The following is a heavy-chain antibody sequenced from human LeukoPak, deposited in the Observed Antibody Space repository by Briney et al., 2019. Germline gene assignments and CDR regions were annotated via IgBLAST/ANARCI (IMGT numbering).Heavy chain of an antibody. CDR3: ARVRLEYSSSSEWFDP. V-gene: IGHV4-59*11. J-gene: IGHJ5*02. Sequence: PSETLSLTCTVSGGSISSHYWSWIRQPPGKGLEWIGYIYYSGSTNYNPSLKSRVTISVDTSKNQFSLKPSSVTAADTAVYYCARVRLEYSSSSEWFDPWGQGTLVTVSS. CDR2: IYYSGST. D-gene: IGHD6-6*01. CDR1: GGSISSHY.